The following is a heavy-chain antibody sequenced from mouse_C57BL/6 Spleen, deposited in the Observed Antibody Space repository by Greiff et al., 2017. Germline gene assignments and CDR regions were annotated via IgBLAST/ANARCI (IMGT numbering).Heavy chain of an antibody. CDR3: ARSAYDYDGGYWYFDV. CDR1: GYAFSSSW. D-gene: IGHD2-4*01. J-gene: IGHJ1*03. V-gene: IGHV1-82*01. CDR2: IYPGDGDT. Sequence: VQLQQSGPELVKPGASVKISCKASGYAFSSSWMNWVKQRPGKGLEWIGRIYPGDGDTNYNGKFKGKATLTADKSSSTAYMQLSSLTSEDSAVYVCARSAYDYDGGYWYFDVWGTGTTVTVSS.